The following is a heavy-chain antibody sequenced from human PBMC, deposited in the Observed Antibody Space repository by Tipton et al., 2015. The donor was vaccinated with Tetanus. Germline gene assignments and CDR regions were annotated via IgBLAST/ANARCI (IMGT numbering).Heavy chain of an antibody. J-gene: IGHJ4*02. D-gene: IGHD1-1*01. Sequence: SLRLSCEVSGFTFSLYSMNWVRQAPGKGLEWVSSISSTSTYISYADSVKGRFTISRDNAKNSAFLQMNSLTAADTAVYYCASGSTLDYWGQGTLVTVSS. CDR3: ASGSTLDY. CDR1: GFTFSLYS. CDR2: ISSTSTYI. V-gene: IGHV3-21*01.